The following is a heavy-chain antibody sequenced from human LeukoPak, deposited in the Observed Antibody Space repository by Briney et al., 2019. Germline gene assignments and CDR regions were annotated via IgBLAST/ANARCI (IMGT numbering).Heavy chain of an antibody. CDR2: ISSSGSTI. J-gene: IGHJ3*02. CDR3: ARPRSDWGAFDI. V-gene: IGHV3-48*03. D-gene: IGHD7-27*01. Sequence: GGSLRLSCAASGFTFSSYEMNWVRQAPGKGLEWVSYISSSGSTIYYAHSVKGQFTISRDNAKNSLYLQMNSLRAEDTAVYYCARPRSDWGAFDIWGQGTMVTVSS. CDR1: GFTFSSYE.